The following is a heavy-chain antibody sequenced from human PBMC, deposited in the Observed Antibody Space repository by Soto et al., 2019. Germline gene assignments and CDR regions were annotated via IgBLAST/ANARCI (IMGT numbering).Heavy chain of an antibody. CDR3: ARMGDVPYYYYGMDV. CDR1: GYTFTSYG. Sequence: QVQLVQSGAEVKKPGASVKVSCKASGYTFTSYGISWVRQAPGQGLEWMGWINGYNGNTNHAQKLQGRVTMSTDTSTSTAYMELRSLRSDDSAVYYCARMGDVPYYYYGMDVWGQGTTVTVCS. D-gene: IGHD3-16*01. V-gene: IGHV1-18*01. J-gene: IGHJ6*02. CDR2: INGYNGNT.